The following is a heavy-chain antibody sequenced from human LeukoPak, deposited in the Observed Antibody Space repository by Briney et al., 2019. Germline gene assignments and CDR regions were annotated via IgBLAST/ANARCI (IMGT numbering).Heavy chain of an antibody. CDR3: AKGNYGDCGRPSAPPAGMDV. J-gene: IGHJ6*02. V-gene: IGHV3-23*01. D-gene: IGHD4-17*01. CDR1: GFTFSSYA. CDR2: ISGSGGST. Sequence: GGSLRLSCAASGFTFSSYAMSWVRQAPGKGLEWVSAISGSGGSTYYADSVKGRFTISRDNSKNTLYLQMNSLRAEDTAVYYCAKGNYGDCGRPSAPPAGMDVWGQGTTVTVSS.